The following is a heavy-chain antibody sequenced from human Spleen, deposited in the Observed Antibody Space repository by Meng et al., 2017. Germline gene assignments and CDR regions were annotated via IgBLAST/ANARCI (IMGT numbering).Heavy chain of an antibody. CDR2: ISGYNGNT. Sequence: ASVKVSCKASGYTFTRFGISWVRQAPGQGLERMGWISGYNGNTNYAQKFQGRVTMTTDTSTSTAYMELSSLRSQDTAVYYCARDNSEIGANYYYYGMDVWGQGTTVTVSS. V-gene: IGHV1-18*01. CDR1: GYTFTRFG. D-gene: IGHD3-16*01. CDR3: ARDNSEIGANYYYYGMDV. J-gene: IGHJ6*02.